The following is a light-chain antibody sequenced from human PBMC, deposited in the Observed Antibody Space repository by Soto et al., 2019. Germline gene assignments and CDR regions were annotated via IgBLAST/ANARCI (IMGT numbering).Light chain of an antibody. CDR2: GNS. CDR3: QSYASSLSGWV. Sequence: QSVLTQPPSVSGAPGQRVTISCTGSSSNIGAGYDVHWYQQLPGTAPKLLIYGNSNRPSGVPDRFSGSKSGTSASLAITGLQAEDDADYYCQSYASSLSGWVFGGGTQLTVL. CDR1: SSNIGAGYD. V-gene: IGLV1-40*01. J-gene: IGLJ3*02.